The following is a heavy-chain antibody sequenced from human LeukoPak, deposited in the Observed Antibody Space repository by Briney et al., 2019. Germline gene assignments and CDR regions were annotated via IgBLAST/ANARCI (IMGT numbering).Heavy chain of an antibody. Sequence: PSETLSLTCTASGASITSYYWTWIRQPPGKGLEWIGHIYNSGTTNYNPSLKSRVTISVDTSKNQLSLKLRSVTAADTAVYYCAKIAVLGTPYYGMDVWGQGTTVTVSS. J-gene: IGHJ6*02. CDR3: AKIAVLGTPYYGMDV. V-gene: IGHV4-59*01. CDR2: IYNSGTT. D-gene: IGHD7-27*01. CDR1: GASITSYY.